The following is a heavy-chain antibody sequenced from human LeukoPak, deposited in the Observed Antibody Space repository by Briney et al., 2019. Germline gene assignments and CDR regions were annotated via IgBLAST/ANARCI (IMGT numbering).Heavy chain of an antibody. CDR1: GGSISSYY. V-gene: IGHV4-4*07. J-gene: IGHJ6*03. Sequence: KPSETLSLTCSVSGGSISSYYWSWIRQPAGKGLEWIGHIYTSGSTYYNPSLKSRVTMSVDTSKNQFSLKLSSVTAADTAMYYCARDKTQGYYYYNYVDVWGKGTTVTVSS. CDR2: IYTSGST. CDR3: ARDKTQGYYYYNYVDV.